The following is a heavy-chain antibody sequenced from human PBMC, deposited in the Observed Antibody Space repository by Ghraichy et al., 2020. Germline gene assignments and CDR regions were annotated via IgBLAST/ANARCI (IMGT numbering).Heavy chain of an antibody. D-gene: IGHD4-23*01. J-gene: IGHJ6*02. V-gene: IGHV3-48*02. Sequence: GGSLRLSCVGSGFTFSDYSMNWVRQSPGKGLEWVSYITSSSRTKSYADSVKGRFTISRDNAHNSLDLQMNSLRDEDTAVYYCARGSKVVRFFYYDGMDVWRQGTTVTVSS. CDR1: GFTFSDYS. CDR3: ARGSKVVRFFYYDGMDV. CDR2: ITSSSRTK.